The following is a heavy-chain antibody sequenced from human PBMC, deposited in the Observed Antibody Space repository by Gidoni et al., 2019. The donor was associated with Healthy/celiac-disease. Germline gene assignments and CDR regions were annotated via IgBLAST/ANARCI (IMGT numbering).Heavy chain of an antibody. Sequence: EVQLLESGGGLVQPGRSLRLSCAASGFTFDDYAMHWARPAPGKGLEWVSGISWNSGSIGYADSVKGRFTISRDNAKNSLYLQMNSLRAEDTALYYCAKDRSGSYYSWFDPWGQGTLVTVSS. CDR3: AKDRSGSYYSWFDP. CDR2: ISWNSGSI. V-gene: IGHV3-9*01. CDR1: GFTFDDYA. D-gene: IGHD1-26*01. J-gene: IGHJ5*02.